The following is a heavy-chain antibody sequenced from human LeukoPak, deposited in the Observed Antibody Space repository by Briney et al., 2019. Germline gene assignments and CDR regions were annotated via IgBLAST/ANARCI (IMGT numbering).Heavy chain of an antibody. CDR1: GFTFSSYA. Sequence: PGGSLRLSCAASGFTFSSYAMSWVRQAPGKGLEWVSSIDYDGGSGHYADSVKGRLTISRDNSNNTLFLHLNSLRGEDTAVYYCTRNSGWYGLSWGQGTLVTVSS. J-gene: IGHJ1*01. CDR2: IDYDGGSG. V-gene: IGHV3-23*01. D-gene: IGHD6-19*01. CDR3: TRNSGWYGLS.